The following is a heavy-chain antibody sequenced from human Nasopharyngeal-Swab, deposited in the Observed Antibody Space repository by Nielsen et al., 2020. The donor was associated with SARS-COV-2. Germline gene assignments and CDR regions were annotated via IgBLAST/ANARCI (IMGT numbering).Heavy chain of an antibody. D-gene: IGHD6-13*01. CDR3: AKDLSSSSFWYLDL. CDR2: ISGSDGST. Sequence: GESLKISCEASGFTFRSYAMSWVRQAPGKGLEWVSGISGSDGSTFDADSVKGRFTISRDNSKATLYLQMNSLRAEDTALYYCAKDLSSSSFWYLDLWGRGTLVTISS. V-gene: IGHV3-23*01. CDR1: GFTFRSYA. J-gene: IGHJ2*01.